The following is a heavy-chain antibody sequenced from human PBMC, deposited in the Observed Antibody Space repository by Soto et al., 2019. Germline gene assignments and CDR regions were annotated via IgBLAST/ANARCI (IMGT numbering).Heavy chain of an antibody. CDR2: INHSGST. V-gene: IGHV4-34*01. CDR3: ARVNLRNFDY. CDR1: GGSFSGYY. J-gene: IGHJ4*02. Sequence: SETLSLTCAVYGGSFSGYYWSWIRQPPGKGLEWIGEINHSGSTNYNPSLKSRVTISVDTPKNQFSLKLSSVTAADTAVYYCARVNLRNFDYWGQGTLVTVSS. D-gene: IGHD5-12*01.